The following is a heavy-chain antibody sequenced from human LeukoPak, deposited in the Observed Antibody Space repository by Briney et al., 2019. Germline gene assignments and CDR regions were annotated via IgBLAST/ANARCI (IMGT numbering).Heavy chain of an antibody. Sequence: GGSLRLSCAASGFTFSSYDMHWVRQTTGKGLEWVSVIGSAGDTYYPGSMKGRSTISRDNAKNSLYLQMNSLEAGDTAVYYCARGYSYVYQYWGQGTLVTVSS. CDR1: GFTFSSYD. CDR2: IGSAGDT. J-gene: IGHJ4*02. V-gene: IGHV3-13*01. CDR3: ARGYSYVYQY. D-gene: IGHD5-18*01.